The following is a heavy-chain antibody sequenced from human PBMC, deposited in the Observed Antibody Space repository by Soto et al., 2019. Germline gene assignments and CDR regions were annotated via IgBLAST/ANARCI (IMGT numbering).Heavy chain of an antibody. V-gene: IGHV4-59*01. CDR3: ARDPDYGMDV. CDR1: GGSISSYY. J-gene: IGHJ6*02. Sequence: SETLSLTCTVSGGSISSYYWSWIRQPPGKGLEWIGYIYYSGSTNYNPSLQSRVTISVDTSKNQFSLKLSSVTAADTAVYYCARDPDYGMDVWGQGTTVTVSS. CDR2: IYYSGST.